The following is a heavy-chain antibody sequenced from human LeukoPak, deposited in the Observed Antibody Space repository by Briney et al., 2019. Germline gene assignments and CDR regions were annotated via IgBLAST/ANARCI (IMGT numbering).Heavy chain of an antibody. CDR1: GYTFTSYG. J-gene: IGHJ4*02. V-gene: IGHV1-2*02. D-gene: IGHD2-15*01. CDR2: INPNSGGT. Sequence: ASVKVSCKASGYTFTSYGISWVRQAPGQGLEWMGWINPNSGGTNYAQKFQGRVTMTRDTSISTAYMELSRLRSDDTAVYYCAREGVAREFDYWGQGTLVTVSS. CDR3: AREGVAREFDY.